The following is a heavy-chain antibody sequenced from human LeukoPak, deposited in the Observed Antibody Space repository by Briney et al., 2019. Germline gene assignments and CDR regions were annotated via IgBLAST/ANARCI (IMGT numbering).Heavy chain of an antibody. CDR3: ARLYRRTYKWNDQPDY. D-gene: IGHD1-20*01. CDR2: FHYSGST. J-gene: IGHJ4*02. CDR1: GGSISSSSYY. V-gene: IGHV4-39*07. Sequence: SETLSLTCSVSGGSISSSSYYWGWIRQPPGKGLEWIGTFHYSGSTYYNPSLKSRVTISVNMSKNQFSLKLISVTAADTAVYYCARLYRRTYKWNDQPDYWGQGTLVTVSS.